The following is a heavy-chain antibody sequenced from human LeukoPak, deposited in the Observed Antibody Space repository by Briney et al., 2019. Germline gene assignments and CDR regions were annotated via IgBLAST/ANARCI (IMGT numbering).Heavy chain of an antibody. J-gene: IGHJ4*02. V-gene: IGHV4-39*07. CDR2: IYYSGST. D-gene: IGHD1-26*01. Sequence: SETLSLTCTVSGGSISSSSYYWGWIRQPPGRGLEWIGSIYYSGSTYYNPSLKSRVTISVDTSKNQFSLKLSSVTAADTAVYYCARVGLLGLLSYYFDYWGQGTLVTVSS. CDR3: ARVGLLGLLSYYFDY. CDR1: GGSISSSSYY.